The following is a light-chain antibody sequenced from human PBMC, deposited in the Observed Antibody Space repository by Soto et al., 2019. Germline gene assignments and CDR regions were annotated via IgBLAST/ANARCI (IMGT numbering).Light chain of an antibody. V-gene: IGLV2-14*01. J-gene: IGLJ1*01. CDR3: SSFTSSYFYV. CDR2: GVS. Sequence: QSVLTQPASVSGSPGQSIAISCTGSGSDVCGYNYVSWYQQHPGKAPKLIIYGVSHRPSGVSPRFSASRSAYTASLTISGLQHEDEAYYYCSSFTSSYFYVFGHGTKVTVL. CDR1: GSDVCGYNY.